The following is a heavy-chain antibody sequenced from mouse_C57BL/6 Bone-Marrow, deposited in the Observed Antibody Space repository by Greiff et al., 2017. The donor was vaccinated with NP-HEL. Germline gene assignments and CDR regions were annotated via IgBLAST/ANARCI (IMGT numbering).Heavy chain of an antibody. CDR3: ARDYYWDGSSYDYFDY. D-gene: IGHD1-1*01. CDR1: GYTFTSYW. CDR2: IYPGSGST. V-gene: IGHV1-55*01. Sequence: VQLQQPGAELVKPGASVKMSCKASGYTFTSYWITWVKQRPGQGLEWIGDIYPGSGSTYYNEKFKSKATLTVDTSSSTAYMQLSSLTSEDSAVYYCARDYYWDGSSYDYFDYWGQGTTLTVSS. J-gene: IGHJ2*01.